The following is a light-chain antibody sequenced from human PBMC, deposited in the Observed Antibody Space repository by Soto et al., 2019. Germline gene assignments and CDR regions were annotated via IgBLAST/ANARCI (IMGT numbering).Light chain of an antibody. CDR1: SSDVSSYDY. J-gene: IGLJ1*01. Sequence: QSALTQPASVSGSPGQSITISCTGTSSDVSSYDYVSWCQQHPGEAPKLIIYNVSDRPSGVSNRFSGSKSGNTASLTISGLQAEDEADYYCSSFTTSSTYVFGTGTKVTVL. CDR2: NVS. V-gene: IGLV2-14*03. CDR3: SSFTTSSTYV.